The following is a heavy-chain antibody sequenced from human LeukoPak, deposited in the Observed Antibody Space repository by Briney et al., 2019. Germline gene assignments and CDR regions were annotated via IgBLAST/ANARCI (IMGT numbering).Heavy chain of an antibody. Sequence: PGGCLRLSCAASGFTFSSYSMNWVRQAPGKGLEWVSSISSSSSYIYYADSVKGRFTISRDNAKNSLYLQMNSLRAEDTAVYYCARDGYSSGWNIDYWGQGTLVTVPS. CDR2: ISSSSSYI. D-gene: IGHD6-19*01. CDR1: GFTFSSYS. V-gene: IGHV3-21*01. CDR3: ARDGYSSGWNIDY. J-gene: IGHJ4*02.